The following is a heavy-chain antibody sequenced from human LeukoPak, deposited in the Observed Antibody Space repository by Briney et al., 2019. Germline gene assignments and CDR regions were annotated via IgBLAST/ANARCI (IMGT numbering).Heavy chain of an antibody. CDR1: GGSFSGYY. Sequence: SETLSLTCAVYGGSFSGYYWSWIRQPPGKGLEWIGEINHSGSTNYNPSLKSRVTMSVDTSKNQFSLKLSSVTAADTAVYYCARDSQVWFGELNYYGMDVWGQGTTVTVSS. CDR2: INHSGST. V-gene: IGHV4-34*01. D-gene: IGHD3-10*01. CDR3: ARDSQVWFGELNYYGMDV. J-gene: IGHJ6*02.